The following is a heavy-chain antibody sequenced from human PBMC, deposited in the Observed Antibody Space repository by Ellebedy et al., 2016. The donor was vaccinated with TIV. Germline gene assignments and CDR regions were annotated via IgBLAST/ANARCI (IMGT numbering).Heavy chain of an antibody. J-gene: IGHJ5*02. CDR3: ARRRSYGDYAVQVNSWFDR. D-gene: IGHD4-17*01. CDR1: GFSFRSYW. Sequence: PGGSLRLSCAASGFSFRSYWMSWVRQAPGKGLEWVANIYQDGSAQYYVDSVKGRFTISRDNAKNSLFLQMNSLRFEDTAVYYCARRRSYGDYAVQVNSWFDRWGRGTLVTVAS. CDR2: IYQDGSAQ. V-gene: IGHV3-7*01.